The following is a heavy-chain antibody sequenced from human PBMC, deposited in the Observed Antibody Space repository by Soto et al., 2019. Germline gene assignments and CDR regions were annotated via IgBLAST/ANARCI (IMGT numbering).Heavy chain of an antibody. Sequence: QITLNESGPTQVKPRQTLTLTCTFSGFSLTTSGVGVGWIRQSPGKAPEWLALIYWDDDKRYSPSLKSRLTITKDTSKNQVVLTMADLDPADTATYYCAHRVLRTVFGLVTTTAIYFDCGGQGTPVAFSS. CDR3: AHRVLRTVFGLVTTTAIYFDC. D-gene: IGHD3-3*01. J-gene: IGHJ4*02. V-gene: IGHV2-5*02. CDR1: GFSLTTSGVG. CDR2: IYWDDDK.